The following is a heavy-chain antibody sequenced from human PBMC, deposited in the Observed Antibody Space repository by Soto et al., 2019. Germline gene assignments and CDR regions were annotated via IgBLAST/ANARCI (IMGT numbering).Heavy chain of an antibody. V-gene: IGHV3-7*03. D-gene: IGHD3-22*01. J-gene: IGHJ3*02. Sequence: PGGSLRLSCAASGFNFNHYTMSWVRQVPGKGLEWVANIKQDGSEKYYVDSVKGRFTISRDNAKNSLYLQMNSLRAEDTAVYYCARDQPYYYDSSGYLAKDAFDIWGQGTMVTISS. CDR1: GFNFNHYT. CDR2: IKQDGSEK. CDR3: ARDQPYYYDSSGYLAKDAFDI.